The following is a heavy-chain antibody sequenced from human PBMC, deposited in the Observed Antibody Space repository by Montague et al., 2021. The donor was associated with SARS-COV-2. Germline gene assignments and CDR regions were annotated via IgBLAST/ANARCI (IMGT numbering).Heavy chain of an antibody. Sequence: SETLSLTCTVSGGSITGNYWSWLRRSPGKGLEWIAYIYDGGAANYNPSLGSRVTISTDTSKNQLSLKVNSVTAADTAVYYCVRDHPYGGPRGAYDIWGQGTVVTVSS. CDR2: IYDGGAA. D-gene: IGHD4-23*01. CDR3: VRDHPYGGPRGAYDI. J-gene: IGHJ3*02. CDR1: GGSITGNY. V-gene: IGHV4-59*01.